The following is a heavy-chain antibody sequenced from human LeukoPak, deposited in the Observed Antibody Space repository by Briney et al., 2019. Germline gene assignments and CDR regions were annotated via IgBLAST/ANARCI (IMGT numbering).Heavy chain of an antibody. D-gene: IGHD2-15*01. CDR3: ARSYCSGGSCYWGPFDY. CDR2: TYYSGST. V-gene: IGHV4-59*01. J-gene: IGHJ4*02. Sequence: PSENLSLTCTVSGGSISSYYWSWIRQPPGKGLEGIGYTYYSGSTNYNPSLKSRVTISVDTSKNQFSLKLSSVTAADTAVYYCARSYCSGGSCYWGPFDYWGQGTLVTVSS. CDR1: GGSISSYY.